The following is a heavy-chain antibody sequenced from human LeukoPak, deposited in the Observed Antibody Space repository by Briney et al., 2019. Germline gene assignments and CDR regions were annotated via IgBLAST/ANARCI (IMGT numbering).Heavy chain of an antibody. D-gene: IGHD3-22*01. Sequence: KPSETLSLTCAVYGGSFSGYYWSWIRQPPGKGLEWIGEINQSGSTNYNPSLKSRVTISVDTSKNQFSLKVSSVTAADTAVYYCARGGYYDNSGRNYFDYWGQGTLVTVSS. J-gene: IGHJ4*02. CDR3: ARGGYYDNSGRNYFDY. CDR1: GGSFSGYY. CDR2: INQSGST. V-gene: IGHV4-34*01.